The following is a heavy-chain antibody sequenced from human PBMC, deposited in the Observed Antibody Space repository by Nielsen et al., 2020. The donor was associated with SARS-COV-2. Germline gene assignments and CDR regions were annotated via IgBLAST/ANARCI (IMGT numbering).Heavy chain of an antibody. CDR3: ARRSSGGYSRRFFDF. J-gene: IGHJ4*02. D-gene: IGHD3-22*01. V-gene: IGHV4-59*08. CDR2: IYYSGST. Sequence: GSLRLSCTVYGAFISHYYWSWIRQPPGKGLEWIGYIYYSGSTNYSPSLKSRVTMSVDTSKNQFSLKLSSVTAADTAVYYCARRSSGGYSRRFFDFWGQGNLVTVSS. CDR1: GAFISHYY.